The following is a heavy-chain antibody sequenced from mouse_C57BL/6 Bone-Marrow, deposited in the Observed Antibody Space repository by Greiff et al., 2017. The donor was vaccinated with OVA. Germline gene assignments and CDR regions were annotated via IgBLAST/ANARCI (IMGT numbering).Heavy chain of an antibody. CDR1: GYTFTSYW. D-gene: IGHD1-1*01. V-gene: IGHV1-72*01. CDR3: ARERGGSLTY. CDR2: IDPNSGGT. J-gene: IGHJ3*01. Sequence: QVQLQQPGAELVKPGASVKLSCKASGYTFTSYWMHWVKQRPGRGLEWIGRIDPNSGGTKYNEKFKSKATLTVDKPSSTAYMKLSSMTAEDSAVYYCARERGGSLTYWGQGTLVTVSA.